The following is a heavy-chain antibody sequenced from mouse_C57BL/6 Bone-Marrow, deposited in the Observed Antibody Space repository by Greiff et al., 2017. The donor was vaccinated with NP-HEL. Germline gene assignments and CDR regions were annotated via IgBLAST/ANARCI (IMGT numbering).Heavy chain of an antibody. CDR3: TRQHYYGSSPWFAY. J-gene: IGHJ3*01. Sequence: DVQLVESGGGLVQPGGSMKLSCAASGFTFSDAWMDWVRQSPEKGLEWVAEIRNKANNHATYYAESVKGRFTISRDDSKSSVYLQMNSLRAEDTGIYYCTRQHYYGSSPWFAYWGQGTLVTVSA. CDR1: GFTFSDAW. V-gene: IGHV6-6*01. CDR2: IRNKANNHAT. D-gene: IGHD1-1*01.